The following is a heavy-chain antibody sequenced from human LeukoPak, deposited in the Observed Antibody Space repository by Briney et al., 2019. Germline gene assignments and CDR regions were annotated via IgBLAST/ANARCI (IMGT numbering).Heavy chain of an antibody. CDR3: ASGTSGLRYFDY. CDR1: GFTFSSYS. CDR2: ISSSSSYI. V-gene: IGHV3-21*01. D-gene: IGHD5-12*01. J-gene: IGHJ4*02. Sequence: GGSLRLSCAASGFTFSSYSMNWVRQAPGKGLEWVSSISSSSSYIYYADSVKGRFTISRDNAKNSLYLQMNSLRAEDTAVYYCASGTSGLRYFDYWGQGTLATVSS.